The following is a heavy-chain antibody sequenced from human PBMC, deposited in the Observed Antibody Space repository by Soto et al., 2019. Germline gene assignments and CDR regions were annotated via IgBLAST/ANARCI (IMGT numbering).Heavy chain of an antibody. CDR2: ISTDGTTT. V-gene: IGHV3-74*01. CDR1: GFTFNTYW. J-gene: IGHJ4*02. D-gene: IGHD4-4*01. CDR3: VRDRTTVTLFDY. Sequence: GGSLRLSCAASGFTFNTYWMHWVRQAPGKGLVWVSRISTDGTTTGYADSVKGRLTTSRDNAKNTLYLQMNSLRAEDTAVYYCVRDRTTVTLFDYWGQGALVTGSS.